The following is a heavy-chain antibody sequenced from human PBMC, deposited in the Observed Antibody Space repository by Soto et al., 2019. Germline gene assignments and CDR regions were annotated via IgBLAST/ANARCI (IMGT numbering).Heavy chain of an antibody. Sequence: QLQLQESGPGLVKPSETLSLTCTVSGGSISSSSYYWGWIRQPPGKGLEWIGSIYYSGSTYYNPSLKSRVTISVDTSKNQFSLKLSSVTAADTAVYYCARQSSSSSWYFRLRGWFDPWGQGTLVTVSS. J-gene: IGHJ5*02. CDR2: IYYSGST. CDR1: GGSISSSSYY. CDR3: ARQSSSSSWYFRLRGWFDP. D-gene: IGHD6-13*01. V-gene: IGHV4-39*01.